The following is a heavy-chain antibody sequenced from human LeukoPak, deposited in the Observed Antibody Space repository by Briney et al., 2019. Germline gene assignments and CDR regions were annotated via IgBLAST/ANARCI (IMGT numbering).Heavy chain of an antibody. CDR2: ISSDGSNK. CDR1: GFTFSNYG. V-gene: IGHV3-30*03. J-gene: IGHJ5*02. Sequence: PGGSLRLSCTASGFTFSNYGMHWVRQAPGKGLEWVAVISSDGSNKYYADSVKGRFTIFRDNAKNTLYLQMNSLRPEDTAVYWAAGGPGFDPWGQGTLVTVSS. D-gene: IGHD6-13*01. CDR3: AGGPGFDP.